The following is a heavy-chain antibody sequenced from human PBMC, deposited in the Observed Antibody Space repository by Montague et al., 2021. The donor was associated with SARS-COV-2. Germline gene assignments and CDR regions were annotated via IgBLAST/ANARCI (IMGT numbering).Heavy chain of an antibody. CDR1: GGSISSSSYY. Sequence: SETLSLTCTVSGGSISSSSYYWGWIRQPPGKGLEWIGSIYYSGSTYYNESLTSRVTISVDTSKNQFSLKLSSVTAADTAVYYCARLSNCYGSGSYYPHNYYYYGMDVWGQGTTVTVSS. V-gene: IGHV4-39*01. D-gene: IGHD3-10*01. CDR3: ARLSNCYGSGSYYPHNYYYYGMDV. J-gene: IGHJ6*02. CDR2: IYYSGST.